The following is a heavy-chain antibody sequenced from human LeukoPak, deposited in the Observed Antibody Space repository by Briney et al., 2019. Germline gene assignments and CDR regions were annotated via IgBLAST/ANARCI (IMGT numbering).Heavy chain of an antibody. CDR1: GFTFSGYT. CDR2: IISHGGST. J-gene: IGHJ6*03. V-gene: IGHV3-64*02. Sequence: GSLRLSCAASGFTFSGYTLHWVRQAPGKGLEYVSAIISHGGSTHYADSVKGRFTVSRDNSKNTLYLQMDSLRAEDMAVYYCARITMGATSANFYYYFLDAWGKGTTVTVSS. CDR3: ARITMGATSANFYYYFLDA. D-gene: IGHD3-3*01.